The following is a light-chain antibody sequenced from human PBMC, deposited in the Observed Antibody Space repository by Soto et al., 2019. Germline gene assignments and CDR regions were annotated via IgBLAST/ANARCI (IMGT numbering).Light chain of an antibody. V-gene: IGKV3D-11*03. CDR2: DAY. Sequence: EVVLAQSPATLSLSPGERATLSCRASQSVGSNLAWYQQKPGQAPRLLIFDAYNRATGIPGRFSGSGSGTDFTLTISSLEPEDFAVYYCQQYGSSPTFGQGTRLEIK. J-gene: IGKJ5*01. CDR3: QQYGSSPT. CDR1: QSVGSN.